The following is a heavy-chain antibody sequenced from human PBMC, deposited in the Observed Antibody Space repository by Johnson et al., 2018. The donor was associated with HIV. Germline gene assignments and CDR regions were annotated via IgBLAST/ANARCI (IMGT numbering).Heavy chain of an antibody. CDR3: ARWIRYCGGDCYDVFDI. D-gene: IGHD2-21*02. V-gene: IGHV3-7*03. Sequence: VQLVESGGGLVKPGGSLRLSCAASGFTFSSYWMSWVRQAPGKGLEWVANIKQDGSEKYYVDSVKGRFTISRDNAKNSLYLQMNSLRAEDTALYYCARWIRYCGGDCYDVFDIWGQGTKVTVSS. J-gene: IGHJ3*02. CDR2: IKQDGSEK. CDR1: GFTFSSYW.